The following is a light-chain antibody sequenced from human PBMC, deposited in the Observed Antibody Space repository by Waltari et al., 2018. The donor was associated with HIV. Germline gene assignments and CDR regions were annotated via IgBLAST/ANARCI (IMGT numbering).Light chain of an antibody. Sequence: QSALTQPASVSGSPGQSITISCTGTSSDVGRHNYVSWYQQYPGKAPKLMIYGVSERPSGVSNRFSGSKSGDTASLTISGLQAEDEADYHCSSYTSSSTDVFGTGTKVTVL. J-gene: IGLJ1*01. CDR1: SSDVGRHNY. CDR2: GVS. CDR3: SSYTSSSTDV. V-gene: IGLV2-14*01.